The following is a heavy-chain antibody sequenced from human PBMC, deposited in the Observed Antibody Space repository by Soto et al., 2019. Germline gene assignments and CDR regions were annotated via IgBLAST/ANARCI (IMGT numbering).Heavy chain of an antibody. CDR3: ARNMATIRPEVCAADY. J-gene: IGHJ4*02. V-gene: IGHV1-18*04. CDR2: ISAYNGNT. CDR1: GYTFTSYG. D-gene: IGHD5-12*01. Sequence: ASVKVSCKASGYTFTSYGISWVRQAPGQGLEWMGWISAYNGNTNYVQKLQGRVTMTTDTSTSTAYMELRSLRSDDTAVYYCARNMATIRPEVCAADYWGQGTLVTVSS.